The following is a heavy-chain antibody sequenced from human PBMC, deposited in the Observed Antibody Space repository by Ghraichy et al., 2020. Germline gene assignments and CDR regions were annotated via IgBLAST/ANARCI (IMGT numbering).Heavy chain of an antibody. V-gene: IGHV1-46*01. CDR1: GYTFTSSY. D-gene: IGHD3-10*01. J-gene: IGHJ2*01. CDR3: ARDPMGFGELSQNSNWYFDL. CDR2: INPSGGST. Sequence: ASVKVSCKASGYTFTSSYMHWVRQAPGQGLEWMGIINPSGGSTSYAQKFQGRVTMTRDTYTSTVYMELSSLRSEDTAVYYCARDPMGFGELSQNSNWYFDLWGRGTLVTVSS.